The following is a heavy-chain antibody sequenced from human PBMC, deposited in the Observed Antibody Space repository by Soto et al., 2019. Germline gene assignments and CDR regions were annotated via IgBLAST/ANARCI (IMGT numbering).Heavy chain of an antibody. CDR3: ATMGSY. Sequence: EVQLVESGGGLVTPGGSLRLTCAASGFTFTKAWMNWVRQAPGKGLEWVGHIKSNIDGATTDYAAPVRGRFTISRDDSKNTLYLQLNSLKIEDTAVYYCATMGSYWGKGTLVTVSS. V-gene: IGHV3-15*07. CDR2: IKSNIDGATT. CDR1: GFTFTKAW. J-gene: IGHJ4*02. D-gene: IGHD3-16*01.